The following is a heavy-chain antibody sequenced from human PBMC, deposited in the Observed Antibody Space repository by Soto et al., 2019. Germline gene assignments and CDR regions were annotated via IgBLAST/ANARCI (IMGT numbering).Heavy chain of an antibody. Sequence: VKVSCKASGYTFTIYYMHWVRQAPGQGLEWMGIINPSGGSTSYAQKFQGRVTMTRDTSTSTVYMELSSLRSEDTAVYYCACPGPRRLAFDIWGQGTMVTVSS. V-gene: IGHV1-46*01. CDR1: GYTFTIYY. J-gene: IGHJ3*02. CDR3: ACPGPRRLAFDI. CDR2: INPSGGST.